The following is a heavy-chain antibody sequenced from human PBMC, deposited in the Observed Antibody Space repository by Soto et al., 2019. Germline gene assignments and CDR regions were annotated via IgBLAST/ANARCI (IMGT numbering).Heavy chain of an antibody. J-gene: IGHJ6*02. CDR2: IIPILNSP. CDR3: AREAPYCTSATCPKFYDMDV. CDR1: GGTFGSYA. V-gene: IGHV1-69*13. D-gene: IGHD2-2*01. Sequence: SVKVSCKASGGTFGSYAITWVLRAPGQGLEWLGGIIPILNSPAYAQKFQARVVITADEITNTAYMELNSLRFDDTAVYYCAREAPYCTSATCPKFYDMDVWGQGTTVTVSS.